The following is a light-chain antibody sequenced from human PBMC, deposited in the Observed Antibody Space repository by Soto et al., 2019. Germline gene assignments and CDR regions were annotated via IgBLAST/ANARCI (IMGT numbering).Light chain of an antibody. Sequence: DIVMTQSPATLSVSPGVRATLSCRASQSVSSNLAWYQQKPGQAPRLLIYGASTRATGIPARFSGSGSGTEFTLTISSLQSEDFAVYYCQQYNNWPPWTFGQGTKVEIK. V-gene: IGKV3-15*01. CDR2: GAS. J-gene: IGKJ1*01. CDR1: QSVSSN. CDR3: QQYNNWPPWT.